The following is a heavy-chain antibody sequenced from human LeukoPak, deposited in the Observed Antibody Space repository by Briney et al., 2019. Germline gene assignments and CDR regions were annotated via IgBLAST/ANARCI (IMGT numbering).Heavy chain of an antibody. CDR1: GYSFTTYW. CDR2: IDPSDSYT. D-gene: IGHD6-13*01. Sequence: GESLRISCKGSGYSFTTYWISWVRQMPGKGLEWMGRIDPSDSYTNYSPSFQGHVTISADKPFSTAYLQWTSLKASDTAMYYCARHAKAYGSSCDYWGQGTLVTFSS. J-gene: IGHJ4*02. CDR3: ARHAKAYGSSCDY. V-gene: IGHV5-10-1*01.